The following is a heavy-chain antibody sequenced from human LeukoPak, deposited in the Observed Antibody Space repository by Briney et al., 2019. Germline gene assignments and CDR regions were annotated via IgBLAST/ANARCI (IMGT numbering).Heavy chain of an antibody. V-gene: IGHV3-7*01. Sequence: GGSLRLSCAASGFTFRRFWMSWVRQAPGKGLEWVANIKQDGSEQYYVDSVRGRFTISRDNAKNSLYLQMNSLRAEDAAVYYCARDTEMLYYDANGYHAWGQGTMVTVSS. D-gene: IGHD3-22*01. J-gene: IGHJ3*01. CDR2: IKQDGSEQ. CDR3: ARDTEMLYYDANGYHA. CDR1: GFTFRRFW.